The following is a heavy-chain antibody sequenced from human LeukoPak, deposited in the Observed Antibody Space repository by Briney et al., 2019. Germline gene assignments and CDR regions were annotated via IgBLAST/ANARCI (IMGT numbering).Heavy chain of an antibody. Sequence: GGSLRLSCAASGFTFSSYWMSWVRQAPGKGLEWVANIKQDGSEKYYVDSVKGRFTISRDNAKNSLYLQMSSLRAEDTAVYYCARDSAYYDFWSGYSYYYYMDVWGKGTTVTVSS. CDR3: ARDSAYYDFWSGYSYYYYMDV. V-gene: IGHV3-7*01. J-gene: IGHJ6*03. CDR1: GFTFSSYW. D-gene: IGHD3-3*01. CDR2: IKQDGSEK.